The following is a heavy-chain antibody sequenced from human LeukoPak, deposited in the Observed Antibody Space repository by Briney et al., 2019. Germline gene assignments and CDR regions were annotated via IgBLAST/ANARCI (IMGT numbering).Heavy chain of an antibody. CDR2: ISYDGSNK. CDR1: GFTFSSYA. D-gene: IGHD4-17*01. CDR3: ARDGYGDYYFDY. J-gene: IGHJ4*02. V-gene: IGHV3-30-3*01. Sequence: GRSLRLSCAASGFTFSSYAMHWVRQAPGKGLEWVAVISYDGSNKYYADSVKGRFTISRDNSKNTLYLQMNSLRAEDTAVYCCARDGYGDYYFDYRGQGTLVTVSS.